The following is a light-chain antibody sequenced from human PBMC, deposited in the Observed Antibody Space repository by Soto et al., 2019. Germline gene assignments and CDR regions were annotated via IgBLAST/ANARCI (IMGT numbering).Light chain of an antibody. CDR3: QQYGGSPRT. CDR1: QSISSNL. Sequence: EIVWTQSPGTLSLSPGEGATLSCRASQSISSNLLAWCQQKRGQAPRLLIHGASNRATGIPDRFSGSGSGKDVSLTITRLEPEDFAVYYCQQYGGSPRTLGRGTKVQVK. V-gene: IGKV3-20*01. J-gene: IGKJ1*01. CDR2: GAS.